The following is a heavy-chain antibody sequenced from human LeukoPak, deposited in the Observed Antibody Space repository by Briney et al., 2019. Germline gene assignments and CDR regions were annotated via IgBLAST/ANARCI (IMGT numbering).Heavy chain of an antibody. J-gene: IGHJ5*02. CDR2: VYSGGSA. V-gene: IGHV3-66*01. Sequence: PGGSLRLSCAASGFTVSSNYMSWVRQAPGKGLEWVSVVYSGGSAYYADSVEGRFTISRDNSKNTLYLQMNSLRAEDTAVYYCARDAIKTWGQGTLVTVSS. D-gene: IGHD5-12*01. CDR1: GFTVSSNY. CDR3: ARDAIKT.